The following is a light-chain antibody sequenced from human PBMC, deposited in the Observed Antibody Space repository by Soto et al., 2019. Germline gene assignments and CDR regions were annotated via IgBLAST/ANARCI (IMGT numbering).Light chain of an antibody. CDR1: QGISSY. J-gene: IGKJ4*02. CDR2: TAS. V-gene: IGKV1-9*01. CDR3: QQLNSYPVT. Sequence: DIQLTQSPSFLSASVGDRVTITCRASQGISSYLAWYQQKPGKAPKLLIYTASTLQSGVPSRFSGSASGTEFTLTISSLQPEDFATDYCQQLNSYPVTCGGGTKVEIK.